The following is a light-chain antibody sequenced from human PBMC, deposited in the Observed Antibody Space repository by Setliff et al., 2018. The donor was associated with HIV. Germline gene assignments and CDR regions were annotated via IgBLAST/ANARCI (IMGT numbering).Light chain of an antibody. CDR3: ASHSSSTTWL. CDR1: SRDVGSSNY. Sequence: QSALTQPASVSGSPGQSITISCTGTSRDVGSSNYVSWYQHHPGKAPRLIIYDVSERPSAVSNRFSGSKSGNTASLTISGLQPEDEADYYCASHSSSTTWLFGGGTKVTVL. J-gene: IGLJ3*02. CDR2: DVS. V-gene: IGLV2-14*03.